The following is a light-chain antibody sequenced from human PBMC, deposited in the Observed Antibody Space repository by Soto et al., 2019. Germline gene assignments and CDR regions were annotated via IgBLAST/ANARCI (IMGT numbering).Light chain of an antibody. V-gene: IGLV2-14*01. J-gene: IGLJ1*01. CDR3: SSYTSVTTFVV. CDR1: SSDIGRYNF. CDR2: EVT. Sequence: QSVLTQPASVSGSPGQSITISCTGTSSDIGRYNFVSWYQQHPGKAPKLLVYEVTNRPSGVSNRFSGSKSGNTASLTIFGLQTEYEADYYCSSYTSVTTFVVFGTGTKLTV.